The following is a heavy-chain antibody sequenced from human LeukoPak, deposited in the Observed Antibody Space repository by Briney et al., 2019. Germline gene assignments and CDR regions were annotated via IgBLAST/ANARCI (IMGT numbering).Heavy chain of an antibody. CDR3: ARARKDYDSSGYYYFDY. J-gene: IGHJ4*02. V-gene: IGHV3-21*01. CDR1: GFTFSSYS. CDR2: ISSSSSYI. Sequence: GGSLRLSCAASGFTFSSYSMNWVRQAPGKGLEWVSSISSSSSYIYYANSVKGRFTISRDNAKNSLYLQMNSLRAEDTAVYYCARARKDYDSSGYYYFDYWGQGTLVTVSS. D-gene: IGHD3-22*01.